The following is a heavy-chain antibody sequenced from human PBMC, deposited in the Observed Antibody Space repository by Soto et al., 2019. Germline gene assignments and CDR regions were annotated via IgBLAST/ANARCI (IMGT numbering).Heavy chain of an antibody. CDR1: GYTFTGYY. D-gene: IGHD6-6*01. CDR2: IIPGGGDT. CDR3: ARPYPYSSSPNLWF. J-gene: IGHJ4*02. Sequence: QVQLVQSGAEVRKPGASVKVSCKTSGYTFTGYYINWVRQAPGQGLEWMGRIIPGGGDTNYAQKFQGRVTMTTDTSVNTAYMELSRLTSDDTALYYCARPYPYSSSPNLWFWGQGTLVTVSS. V-gene: IGHV1-2*02.